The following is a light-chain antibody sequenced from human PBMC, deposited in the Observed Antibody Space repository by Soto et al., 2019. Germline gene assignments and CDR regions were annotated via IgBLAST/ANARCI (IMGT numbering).Light chain of an antibody. CDR3: LQDYNYPRT. V-gene: IGKV1-6*02. Sequence: AIQMTQSPSSLSASVGDRVTITCRASQDIRNDLGWYQQKPGKAPKILLNAASSLQNGVPSRFSGSGSGMDFTLTISSLQPEDFATYSCLQDYNYPRTFGQGTRVEVK. CDR2: AAS. J-gene: IGKJ1*01. CDR1: QDIRND.